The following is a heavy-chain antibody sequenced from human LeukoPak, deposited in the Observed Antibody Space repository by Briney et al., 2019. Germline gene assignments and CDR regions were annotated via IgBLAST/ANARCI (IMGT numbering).Heavy chain of an antibody. J-gene: IGHJ4*02. V-gene: IGHV4-4*07. D-gene: IGHD3-9*01. CDR1: GGSISSYY. Sequence: PSETLSLTCTVSGGSISSYYWSWIRQPAGKGLEWIGRIYTSGSTHYNPSLKSRVTMSVDTSKNQFSLKLSSVTAADTAVYYCARDSAYYDILTGYPGEYYFDYWGQGTLVTVSS. CDR3: ARDSAYYDILTGYPGEYYFDY. CDR2: IYTSGST.